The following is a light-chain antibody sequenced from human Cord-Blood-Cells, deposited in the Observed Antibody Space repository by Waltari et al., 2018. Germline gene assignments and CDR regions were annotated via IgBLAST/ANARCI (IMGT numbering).Light chain of an antibody. CDR2: DVS. V-gene: IGLV2-14*01. Sequence: QSALTQPASVSGSPGQSITISCTGTSSDVGGYNYVSWYQQHPGKAPKLMIYDVSMRPSGVSNRFSGSKSGNTDSLTISGLQAEDEADYYCSSYTSSSTWVFGGGTKLTVL. J-gene: IGLJ3*02. CDR1: SSDVGGYNY. CDR3: SSYTSSSTWV.